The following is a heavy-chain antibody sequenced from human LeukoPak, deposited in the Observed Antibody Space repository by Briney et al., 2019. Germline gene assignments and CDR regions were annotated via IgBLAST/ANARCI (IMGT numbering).Heavy chain of an antibody. CDR3: ARGSGDYELLMLDY. D-gene: IGHD4-17*01. Sequence: ASVTVSCKASGGTFSSYAISWVRQATGQGLEWMGGIIPIFGTANYAQKFQGRVTITADESTSTAYMELSSLRSEDTAVYYCARGSGDYELLMLDYWGQGTLVTVSS. J-gene: IGHJ4*02. CDR1: GGTFSSYA. CDR2: IIPIFGTA. V-gene: IGHV1-69*13.